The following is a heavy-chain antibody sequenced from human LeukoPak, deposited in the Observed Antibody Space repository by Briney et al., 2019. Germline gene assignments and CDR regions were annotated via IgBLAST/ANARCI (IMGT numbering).Heavy chain of an antibody. CDR1: GFTFSSYW. J-gene: IGHJ4*02. V-gene: IGHV3-23*01. CDR2: ISGSGGST. D-gene: IGHD3-22*01. Sequence: PGGSLRLSCAASGFTFSSYWMSWVRQAPGKGLEWVSAISGSGGSTYYADSVKGRFTISRDNSKNTLYLQMNSLRAEDTAVYYCAKDPFYYDSSGYYWGNYFDYWGQGTLVTVSS. CDR3: AKDPFYYDSSGYYWGNYFDY.